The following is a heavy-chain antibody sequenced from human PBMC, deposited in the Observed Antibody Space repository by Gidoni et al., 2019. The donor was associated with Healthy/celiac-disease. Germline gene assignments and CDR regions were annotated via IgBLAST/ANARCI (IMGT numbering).Heavy chain of an antibody. V-gene: IGHV4-59*01. J-gene: IGHJ5*02. Sequence: QVQLQESGPGLVKPSETLSLTCTVSGGSISSYYWSWIRQPPGKGLEWIGYIYYSGSTNYNPSLKSRVTISVDTSKNQFSLKLSSVTAADTAVYYCARVLWPGPGFDPWGQGTLVTVSS. CDR3: ARVLWPGPGFDP. CDR2: IYYSGST. D-gene: IGHD3-10*01. CDR1: GGSISSYY.